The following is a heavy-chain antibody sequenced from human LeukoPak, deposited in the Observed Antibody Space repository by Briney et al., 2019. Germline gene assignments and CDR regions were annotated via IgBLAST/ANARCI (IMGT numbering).Heavy chain of an antibody. CDR3: ATDGYCSGGSCYFDY. V-gene: IGHV7-4-1*02. CDR1: GYTFTSYY. CDR2: INTNTGNP. Sequence: ASVKVSCKASGYTFTSYYMHWVRQAPGQGLEWMGWINTNTGNPTYAQGFTGRFVFSLDTSVSTAYLQISSLKTEDTAVYYCATDGYCSGGSCYFDYWGQGTLVTVSS. D-gene: IGHD2-15*01. J-gene: IGHJ4*02.